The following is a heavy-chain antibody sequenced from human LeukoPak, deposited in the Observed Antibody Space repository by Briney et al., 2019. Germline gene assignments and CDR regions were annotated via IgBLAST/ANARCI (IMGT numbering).Heavy chain of an antibody. CDR2: IFPGDSYT. V-gene: IGHV5-51*01. Sequence: GESLKISCQGSGYSFTNYWIGWVRLMPGKGLEWMGIIFPGDSYTKYSPSFQGQVTISVDKSISTAYLQWSSLKASDTAMYYCVRLYDFDSSGYYSGDYWGQGTLVTVSS. CDR3: VRLYDFDSSGYYSGDY. CDR1: GYSFTNYW. J-gene: IGHJ4*02. D-gene: IGHD3-22*01.